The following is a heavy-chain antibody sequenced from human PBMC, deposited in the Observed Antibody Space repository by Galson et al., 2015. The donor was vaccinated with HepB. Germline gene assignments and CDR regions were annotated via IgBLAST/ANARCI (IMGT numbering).Heavy chain of an antibody. D-gene: IGHD2-2*01. CDR2: IYYGGRT. Sequence: TLSLTCAVSGVSISSRLYYWGWIRPSPKKGLEWLGSIYYGGRTYFSPSLQSRVAMSGDTSKNQLSLTLSSVTAAAPAVYYCARGGQVPSAITDAFDVWGQGTMVTVSS. J-gene: IGHJ3*01. CDR1: GVSISSRLYY. V-gene: IGHV4-39*02. CDR3: ARGGQVPSAITDAFDV.